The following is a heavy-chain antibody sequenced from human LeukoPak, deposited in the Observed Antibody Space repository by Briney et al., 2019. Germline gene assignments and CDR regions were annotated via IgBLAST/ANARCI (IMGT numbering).Heavy chain of an antibody. V-gene: IGHV3-74*01. J-gene: IGHJ4*02. CDR1: GFTFSSYW. CDR2: INSDGSST. D-gene: IGHD2-8*02. CDR3: ARTRGTGFIDY. Sequence: GGSLRLSCAASGFTFSSYWMHWVRQAPGKGLVWVSRINSDGSSTSYADSVKGRFTISRDNAKNTLYLQVNSLRAEDTAVYYCARTRGTGFIDYWGQGTPVTVSS.